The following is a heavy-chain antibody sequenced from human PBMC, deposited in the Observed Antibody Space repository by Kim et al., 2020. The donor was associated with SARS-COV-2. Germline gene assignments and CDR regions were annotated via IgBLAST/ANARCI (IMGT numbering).Heavy chain of an antibody. J-gene: IGHJ4*02. D-gene: IGHD6-13*01. CDR2: IYYSGST. Sequence: SETLSLTCTVSGGSVSSSNYYWAWIRQPPGKELEWIGSIYYSGSTYYNPSLKSRLTISVETSKNQFSLNLKSVTAADTAIYYCARLRSSSWHFDYCGQGTLVTVSS. CDR3: ARLRSSSWHFDY. V-gene: IGHV4-39*01. CDR1: GGSVSSSNYY.